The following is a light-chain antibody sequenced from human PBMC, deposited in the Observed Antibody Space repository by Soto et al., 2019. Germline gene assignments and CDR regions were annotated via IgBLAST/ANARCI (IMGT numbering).Light chain of an antibody. CDR1: TSNIGSHS. J-gene: IGLJ2*01. CDR3: TAWDTSLTGHLI. V-gene: IGLV1-44*01. CDR2: SND. Sequence: QSVLTQPPSASGAPGQTVTISCSGTTSNIGSHSVNWYRQLPGTAPKVVMFSNDERPSGVPDRLSRSKSGTSASLTITGLQSEDEADYYCTAWDTSLTGHLIFGGGTKLTVL.